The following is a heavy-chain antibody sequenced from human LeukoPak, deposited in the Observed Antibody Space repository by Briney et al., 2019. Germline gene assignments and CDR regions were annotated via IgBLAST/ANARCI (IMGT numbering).Heavy chain of an antibody. V-gene: IGHV3-7*04. CDR1: GFPFSSYW. CDR3: TRVGYIDEGIDY. Sequence: GESLRLSCVASGFPFSSYWMTWVRQAPGKGLEWVANIKQDGSKKSYVDSVKGRFTISRDNAKNSLYLQMNSLRAKDTAIYYCTRVGYIDEGIDYWGQGTLVTVSS. J-gene: IGHJ4*02. D-gene: IGHD5-24*01. CDR2: IKQDGSKK.